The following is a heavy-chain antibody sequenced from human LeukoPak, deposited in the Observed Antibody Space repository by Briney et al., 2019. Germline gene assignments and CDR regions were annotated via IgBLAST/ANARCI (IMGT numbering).Heavy chain of an antibody. Sequence: GGSLRLSCAASGFTFSSYAMSWVRQAPGKGLEWVSAISGSGGSTYYADSVKGRFTISRDNSKNRLYLQMNSLKTEDTAVYYCTTSILGYCSSTSCHDYWGQGTLVTVSS. CDR1: GFTFSSYA. V-gene: IGHV3-23*01. D-gene: IGHD2-2*01. CDR3: TTSILGYCSSTSCHDY. J-gene: IGHJ4*02. CDR2: ISGSGGST.